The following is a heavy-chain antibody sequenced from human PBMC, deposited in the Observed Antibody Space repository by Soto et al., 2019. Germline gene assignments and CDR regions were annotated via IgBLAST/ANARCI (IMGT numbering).Heavy chain of an antibody. V-gene: IGHV4-59*01. Sequence: QVPLQESGPGLVKPSETLSLTCTVSGGSISSYYWSWIRQPPGKGLEWIGYNYYSGSNNYNPSLKSRVIISVDTSKNQFSLKLSSVTAADTAVYYCARDNYDILTGYAPFDYWGQGTLVTVSS. CDR3: ARDNYDILTGYAPFDY. CDR2: NYYSGSN. D-gene: IGHD3-9*01. J-gene: IGHJ4*02. CDR1: GGSISSYY.